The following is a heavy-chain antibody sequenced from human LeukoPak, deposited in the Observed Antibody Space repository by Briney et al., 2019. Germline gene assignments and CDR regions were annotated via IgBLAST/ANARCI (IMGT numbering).Heavy chain of an antibody. CDR3: ALNAGRDSSGLALNEEYYYYGMDV. CDR1: GYSFTSYW. D-gene: IGHD6-19*01. V-gene: IGHV5-51*01. J-gene: IGHJ6*02. Sequence: GESLKISCKGSGYSFTSYWIGWVRQMPGKGLEWMGIIYPGDSDTRYSPSFQGQVTISADKSISTAHLQWSSLKASDTAMYYCALNAGRDSSGLALNEEYYYYGMDVWGQGTTVTVSS. CDR2: IYPGDSDT.